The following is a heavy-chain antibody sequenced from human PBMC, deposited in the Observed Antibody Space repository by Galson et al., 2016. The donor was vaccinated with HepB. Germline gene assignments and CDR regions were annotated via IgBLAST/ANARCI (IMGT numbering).Heavy chain of an antibody. CDR2: ISSDGSST. J-gene: IGHJ6*02. CDR1: GFTFSSYA. D-gene: IGHD3-3*01. CDR3: VNDYSLSITIFVVAQRHHSYGLDG. V-gene: IGHV3-64D*06. Sequence: SLRLSCAVSGFTFSSYAMHWIRQAPAKGLEYASAISSDGSSTLYSDSVKGRFTISRDNSKNTLYLQMSSLRAEDTAIYYCVNDYSLSITIFVVAQRHHSYGLDGWGQGTTVIGSS.